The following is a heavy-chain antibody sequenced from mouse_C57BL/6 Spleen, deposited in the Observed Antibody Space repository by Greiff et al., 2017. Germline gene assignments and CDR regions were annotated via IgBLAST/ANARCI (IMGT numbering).Heavy chain of an antibody. CDR1: GYTFTSYW. Sequence: VQLQQPGAELVMPGASVKLSCKASGYTFTSYWMHWVKQRPGQGLEWIGEIDPSDSYTNYNQKFKGKSTLTVDKSSSTAYMQLSSLTSEDAAVYYCARYYGYYYAMDDWGQGTSVTVSS. J-gene: IGHJ4*01. D-gene: IGHD1-1*01. V-gene: IGHV1-69*01. CDR3: ARYYGYYYAMDD. CDR2: IDPSDSYT.